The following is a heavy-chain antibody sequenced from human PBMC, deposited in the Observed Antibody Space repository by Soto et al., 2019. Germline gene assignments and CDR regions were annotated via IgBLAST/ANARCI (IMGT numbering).Heavy chain of an antibody. J-gene: IGHJ4*02. CDR2: IYSGGST. V-gene: IGHV3-53*01. CDR3: ARDRGGSGSANYYFDY. Sequence: GGSLRLSCAASGFTVSSNYMSWVRQAPGKGLEWVSVIYSGGSTYYADSVKGRFTISRANSKNTLYLQRNSLRAEDTAVYYGARDRGGSGSANYYFDYWGQGTLVTVSS. D-gene: IGHD3-10*01. CDR1: GFTVSSNY.